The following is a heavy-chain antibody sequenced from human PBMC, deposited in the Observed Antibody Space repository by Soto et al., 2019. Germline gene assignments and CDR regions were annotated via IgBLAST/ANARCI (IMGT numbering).Heavy chain of an antibody. CDR1: GGTFSSYA. CDR3: ASSGWPPLGAFDI. V-gene: IGHV1-69*13. J-gene: IGHJ3*02. Sequence: GASVKVSCKASGGTFSSYAISWVRQAPGQGLEWMGGIILIFGTANYAQKFQGRVTITADESTSTAYMELSSLRSEDTAVYYCASSGWPPLGAFDIWGQGTMVTVSS. CDR2: IILIFGTA. D-gene: IGHD6-19*01.